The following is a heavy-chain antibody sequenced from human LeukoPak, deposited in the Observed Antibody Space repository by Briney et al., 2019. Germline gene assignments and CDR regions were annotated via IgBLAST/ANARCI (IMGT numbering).Heavy chain of an antibody. J-gene: IGHJ4*02. V-gene: IGHV1-69*05. CDR3: AISQGTYYYDSSGPITTYRSLDY. D-gene: IGHD3-22*01. CDR1: GGTFSSYA. Sequence: GSSAKVSCKASGGTFSSYAISWVRQAPGQGLEWMGGIIPIFGTANYAQKFQGRVTITTDESTSTAYMELSSLRSEDTAVYYCAISQGTYYYDSSGPITTYRSLDYWGQGTLVTVSS. CDR2: IIPIFGTA.